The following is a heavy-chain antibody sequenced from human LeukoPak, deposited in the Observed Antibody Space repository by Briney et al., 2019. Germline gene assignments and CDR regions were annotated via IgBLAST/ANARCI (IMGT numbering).Heavy chain of an antibody. D-gene: IGHD3-16*01. V-gene: IGHV4-38-2*02. CDR3: ARSITKPLRFSPYYYYYYMDV. CDR2: FYHGGST. J-gene: IGHJ6*03. Sequence: KASETLSLTCTVSGYSISTGYYWDWIRQPPGKGLEWIGTFYHGGSTYYNPSLKSRVTISVDTSKNQFSLKLSSVTAADTAVYYCARSITKPLRFSPYYYYYYMDVWGKGTTVTISS. CDR1: GYSISTGYY.